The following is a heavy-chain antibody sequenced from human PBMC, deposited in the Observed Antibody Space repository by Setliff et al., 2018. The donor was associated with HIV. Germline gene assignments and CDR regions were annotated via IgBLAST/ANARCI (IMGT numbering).Heavy chain of an antibody. V-gene: IGHV3-33*08. D-gene: IGHD4-4*01. CDR2: IWYDGRNQ. Sequence: GSLRLSCAASGFTFSNYGMHWVRQAPGKGLEWLAVIWYDGRNQNYADSVKGRFTISRDNSKNTLSLQMNRLRAEDTAIYYCARDLGYSNYYYYYAMDVWGQGTTVTVSS. J-gene: IGHJ6*02. CDR1: GFTFSNYG. CDR3: ARDLGYSNYYYYYAMDV.